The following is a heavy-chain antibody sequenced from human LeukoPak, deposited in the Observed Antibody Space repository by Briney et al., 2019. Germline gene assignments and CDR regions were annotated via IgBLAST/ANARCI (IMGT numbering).Heavy chain of an antibody. V-gene: IGHV1-24*01. CDR3: GIGRKFDWLLCHH. CDR2: FDPEGGET. Sequence: ASVKVSCKISGYTLTDVSMHWVRQAPGKGLEWMGGFDPEGGETNYAQKFQGRVTMTEDPSADTAYMELRSLSSEDTAVYYCGIGRKFDWLLCHHWGQGTLVTVYS. D-gene: IGHD3-9*01. CDR1: GYTLTDVS. J-gene: IGHJ5*02.